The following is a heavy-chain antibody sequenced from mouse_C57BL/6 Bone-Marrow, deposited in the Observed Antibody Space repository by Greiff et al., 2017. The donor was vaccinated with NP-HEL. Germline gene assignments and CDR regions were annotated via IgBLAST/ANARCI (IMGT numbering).Heavy chain of an antibody. V-gene: IGHV1-53*01. CDR3: ARYLLVATVVAGELYWYFDV. CDR1: GFTFTSYW. CDR2: INPSNGGT. J-gene: IGHJ1*03. D-gene: IGHD1-1*01. Sequence: VQLQQPGTELVKPGASVKLSCKASGFTFTSYWMHWVKQRPGQGLEWIGNINPSNGGTNYNEKFQGKATLTVDKSSNTAYLQLSRLTSEDSAVFYCARYLLVATVVAGELYWYFDVWGTGTTVTVSS.